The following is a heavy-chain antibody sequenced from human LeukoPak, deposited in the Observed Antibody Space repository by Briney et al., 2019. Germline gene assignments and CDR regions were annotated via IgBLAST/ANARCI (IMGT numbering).Heavy chain of an antibody. D-gene: IGHD6-13*01. V-gene: IGHV4-38-2*02. J-gene: IGHJ5*02. CDR3: ARGRIAAAGSNWFDP. CDR2: IYHSGST. CDR1: GYSISSGYY. Sequence: SETLSLTCTVSGYSISSGYYWGWIRQPPGKGLEWIGSIYHSGSTNYNPSLKSRVTISVDTSKNQFSLKLSSVTAADTAVYYCARGRIAAAGSNWFDPWGQGTLVTVSS.